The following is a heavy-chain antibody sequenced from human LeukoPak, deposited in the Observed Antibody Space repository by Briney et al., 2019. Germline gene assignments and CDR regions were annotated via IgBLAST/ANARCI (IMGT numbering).Heavy chain of an antibody. CDR1: DFVFSDYY. D-gene: IGHD3-10*01. CDR3: AREMEGYYGSGTFFDL. Sequence: GGSLRLSCAASDFVFSDYYMSWVRQAPGKGLEWVSYISSSGNSIYYADSVKGRFTISRDNAKNSLYLQMNSLRAEDTAVYYCAREMEGYYGSGTFFDLWGQGNMVTVSS. V-gene: IGHV3-11*01. CDR2: ISSSGNSI. J-gene: IGHJ4*02.